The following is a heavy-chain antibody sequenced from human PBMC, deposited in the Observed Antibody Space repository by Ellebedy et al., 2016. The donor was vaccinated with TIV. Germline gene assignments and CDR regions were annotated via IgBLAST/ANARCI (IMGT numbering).Heavy chain of an antibody. CDR1: GFTFSNYA. CDR2: ISGSAAST. D-gene: IGHD2-21*02. V-gene: IGHV3-23*01. Sequence: GESLKISCAASGFTFSNYAMSWVRQAPGKGLEWVSAISGSAASTYYAYSVKGRFTISRDNSKNKLYLQMNSLRAEDTAPYYCAKATDPNCGGDCYYDYWGQGTLVAVSS. CDR3: AKATDPNCGGDCYYDY. J-gene: IGHJ4*02.